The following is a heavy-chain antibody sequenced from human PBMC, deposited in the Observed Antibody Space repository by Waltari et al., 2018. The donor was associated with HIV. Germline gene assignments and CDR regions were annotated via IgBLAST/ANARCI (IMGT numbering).Heavy chain of an antibody. J-gene: IGHJ3*02. V-gene: IGHV4-30-4*08. Sequence: QVQLQESGPGLVKPSQTLSLTCTVSGGSISSGDYYWSWIRQPPGKGLEWIGYIYYSGSTYYNPSLKSRVTRSVDRSKNQFSLKLSSVTAADTAVYYCARAALYCSGGSCLVVHAFDIWGQGTMVTVSS. CDR3: ARAALYCSGGSCLVVHAFDI. D-gene: IGHD2-15*01. CDR2: IYYSGST. CDR1: GGSISSGDYY.